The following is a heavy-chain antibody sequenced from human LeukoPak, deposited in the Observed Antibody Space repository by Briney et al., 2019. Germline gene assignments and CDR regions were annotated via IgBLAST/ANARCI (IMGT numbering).Heavy chain of an antibody. CDR2: THTSAST. D-gene: IGHD6-13*01. CDR3: ARDRGSSWYGGWFDP. CDR1: GASMSSYY. J-gene: IGHJ5*02. Sequence: SETLSLTCTVSGASMSSYYWSWIRQPAGKGLEWIGRTHTSASTNYNPSLKGRVTISVDTSKNQFSLKLSSVTAADTAVYYCARDRGSSWYGGWFDPWGQGTLVTVSS. V-gene: IGHV4-4*07.